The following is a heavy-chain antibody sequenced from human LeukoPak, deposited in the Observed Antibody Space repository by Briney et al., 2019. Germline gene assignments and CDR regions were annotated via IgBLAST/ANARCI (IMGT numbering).Heavy chain of an antibody. Sequence: GGSLRLSCAASGFTFSDYYMAWIRQAPGKGPEWVSYISSGSAYTNYADSVKGRFAISRDNANDSLYLQMNSLRAEDTAVYYCARDPTGSNWFDSWGQGTLVTVSS. D-gene: IGHD1-1*01. CDR2: ISSGSAYT. CDR1: GFTFSDYY. J-gene: IGHJ5*01. V-gene: IGHV3-11*06. CDR3: ARDPTGSNWFDS.